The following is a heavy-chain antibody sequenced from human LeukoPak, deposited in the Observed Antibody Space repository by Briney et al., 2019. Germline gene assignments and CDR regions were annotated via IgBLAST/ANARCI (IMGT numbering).Heavy chain of an antibody. CDR2: IIPIFGTA. Sequence: GASVKVSCKASGGTLSSYAISWVRQAPGQGLEWMGGIIPIFGTANYAQKFQGRVTITTDESTSTAYMELSSLRSEDTAVYYCARGRPYSSSNWFDPWGQGTLVTVSS. CDR1: GGTLSSYA. CDR3: ARGRPYSSSNWFDP. D-gene: IGHD6-13*01. V-gene: IGHV1-69*05. J-gene: IGHJ5*02.